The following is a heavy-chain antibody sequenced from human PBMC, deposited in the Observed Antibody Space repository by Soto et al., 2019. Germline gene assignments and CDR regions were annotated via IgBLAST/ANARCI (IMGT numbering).Heavy chain of an antibody. CDR2: IIPIFGTA. CDR3: ARDLRQVPIFGVVIMPEIYYYYGMDV. CDR1: GGTFSSYA. Sequence: ASVKVSCKASGGTFSSYAISWVRQAPGQGLEWMGGIIPIFGTANYAQKFQGRVTITADESTSTAYMELGSLRSEDTAVYYCARDLRQVPIFGVVIMPEIYYYYGMDVWGQGTTVTVSS. D-gene: IGHD3-3*01. J-gene: IGHJ6*02. V-gene: IGHV1-69*13.